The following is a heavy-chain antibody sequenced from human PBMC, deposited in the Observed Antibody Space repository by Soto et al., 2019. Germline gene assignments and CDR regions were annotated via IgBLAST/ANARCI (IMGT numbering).Heavy chain of an antibody. J-gene: IGHJ4*02. CDR3: ARDLKGYSGYDYGAQYFDY. Sequence: ASVKISCKASGYTFTSYGISWVRQAPGQGLEWMGWISAYNGNTNYAQKLQGRVTMTTDTSTSTAYMELRSLRSDDTVVYYCARDLKGYSGYDYGAQYFDYWGQGTLVTVSS. CDR1: GYTFTSYG. V-gene: IGHV1-18*01. D-gene: IGHD5-12*01. CDR2: ISAYNGNT.